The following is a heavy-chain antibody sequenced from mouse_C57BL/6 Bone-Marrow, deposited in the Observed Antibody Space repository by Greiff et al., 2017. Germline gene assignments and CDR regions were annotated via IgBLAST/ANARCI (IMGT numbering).Heavy chain of an antibody. CDR1: GYAFSSSW. J-gene: IGHJ3*01. CDR2: IYPGDGDT. V-gene: IGHV1-82*01. Sequence: QVQLQQSGPELVKPGASVKISCKASGYAFSSSWMNWVKQRPGKGLEWIGRIYPGDGDTNYNGKFKGKATLTADKSSSTAYMQLSSLTSEDSAVYFCASPYGNYVGFAYWGQGTLVTVSA. D-gene: IGHD2-1*01. CDR3: ASPYGNYVGFAY.